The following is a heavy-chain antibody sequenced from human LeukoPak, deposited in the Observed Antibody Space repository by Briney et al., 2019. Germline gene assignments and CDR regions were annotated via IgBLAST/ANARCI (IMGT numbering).Heavy chain of an antibody. CDR2: ISYDGSNK. CDR3: AKDGVLRLGELSYPVHFDY. J-gene: IGHJ4*02. CDR1: GFTFSSYG. Sequence: GRSLRLSCAASGFTFSSYGMHWVRQAPGKGLEWVAVISYDGSNKYYADSVKGRFTISRDNSKNTLYLQMNSLRAEDTAVYYCAKDGVLRLGELSYPVHFDYWGQGTLVTVSS. D-gene: IGHD3-16*02. V-gene: IGHV3-30*18.